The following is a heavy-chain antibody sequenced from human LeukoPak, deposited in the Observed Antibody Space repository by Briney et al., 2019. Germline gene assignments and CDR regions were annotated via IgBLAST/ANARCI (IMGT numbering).Heavy chain of an antibody. CDR3: ARRGTGHGMDV. CDR2: ISGSGGST. Sequence: GGSLRLSCAASGFTFSNYAMSWVRQAPGKGLEWVSGISGSGGSTYYADSVKGRFTISRDNAKNTLFLQMNSLRAEDTAVYYCARRGTGHGMDVWGQGTTVIVSS. J-gene: IGHJ6*02. V-gene: IGHV3-23*01. D-gene: IGHD1-1*01. CDR1: GFTFSNYA.